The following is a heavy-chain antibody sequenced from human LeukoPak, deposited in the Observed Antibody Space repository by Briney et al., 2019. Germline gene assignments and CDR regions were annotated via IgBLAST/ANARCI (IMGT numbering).Heavy chain of an antibody. CDR3: ARSGGSGSYYARYYYYYMDV. CDR2: INTNTGNA. Sequence: ASVKVSCKASGYTFTNYAMNWVRQAPGQGLEWMGWINTNTGNATYAQGFIGRFVFSLDTSVSTAYLQISSLKAEDTAVYYCARSGGSGSYYARYYYYYMDVWGKGTTVTVSS. J-gene: IGHJ6*03. D-gene: IGHD3-10*01. V-gene: IGHV7-4-1*02. CDR1: GYTFTNYA.